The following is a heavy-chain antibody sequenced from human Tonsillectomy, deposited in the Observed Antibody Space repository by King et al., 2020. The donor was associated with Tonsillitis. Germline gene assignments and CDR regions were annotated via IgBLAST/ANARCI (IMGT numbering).Heavy chain of an antibody. J-gene: IGHJ4*02. CDR2: IYYSGST. Sequence: QLQESGPGLVKPSETLSLTCTVSGGSISSYYWSWIRQPPGKGLEWIGYIYYSGSTNYNPSLKSRVTISVDTSKNQFSLKLSSVTAADTAVYYCASLNWGSYYFDYWGQGTLVTVSS. V-gene: IGHV4-59*08. D-gene: IGHD7-27*01. CDR3: ASLNWGSYYFDY. CDR1: GGSISSYY.